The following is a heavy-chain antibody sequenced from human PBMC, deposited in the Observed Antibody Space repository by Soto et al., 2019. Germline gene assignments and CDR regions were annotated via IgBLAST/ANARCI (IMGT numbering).Heavy chain of an antibody. CDR2: IYTSGTT. CDR3: ARDSVGISSPGVY. Sequence: QVQLQESGPGLVKPSETLSLTCTVSGGSINGYYWTWIRQPAGKGLEWIGRIYTSGTTSYNPSLKCRVTMSLDTSKNQFSLRLTSVTAADTAVYYCARDSVGISSPGVYWGRGTLVTVSS. V-gene: IGHV4-4*07. CDR1: GGSINGYY. J-gene: IGHJ4*02. D-gene: IGHD1-26*01.